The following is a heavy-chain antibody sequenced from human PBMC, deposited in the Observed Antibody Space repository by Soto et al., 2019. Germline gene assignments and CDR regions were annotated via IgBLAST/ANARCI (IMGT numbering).Heavy chain of an antibody. J-gene: IGHJ6*02. V-gene: IGHV4-34*01. Sequence: SSETLFPTRAVYCGAFRGFYWGWVRQPPGEGVVWIGEINHSGSTNYNPSLKSRVTISVDTSKNQFSLKLSSVTAADTAVYYCARACCNRDIVVVPAASGMDVWGQGTKVTVSS. CDR3: ARACCNRDIVVVPAASGMDV. CDR1: CGAFRGFY. D-gene: IGHD2-2*01. CDR2: INHSGST.